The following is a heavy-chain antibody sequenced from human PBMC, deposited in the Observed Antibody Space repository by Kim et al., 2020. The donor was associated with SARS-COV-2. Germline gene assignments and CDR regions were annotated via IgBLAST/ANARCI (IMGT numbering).Heavy chain of an antibody. J-gene: IGHJ3*02. D-gene: IGHD6-6*01. V-gene: IGHV3-30-3*01. CDR1: GFTFSSYA. CDR2: ISYDGSNK. Sequence: GGSLRLSCAASGFTFSSYAMHWVRQAPGKGLEWVAVISYDGSNKYYADSVKGRFTISRDNSKNTLYLQMNSLRAEDTAVYYCARDAIAARRGAFDIWGQGAMVTVSS. CDR3: ARDAIAARRGAFDI.